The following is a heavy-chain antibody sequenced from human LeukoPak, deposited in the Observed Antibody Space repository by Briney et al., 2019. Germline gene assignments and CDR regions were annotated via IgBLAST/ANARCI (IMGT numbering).Heavy chain of an antibody. V-gene: IGHV3-11*01. CDR1: GFTFSDYY. CDR3: ITIAARPSDY. Sequence: GGSLRLSCAASGFTFSDYYMSWIHQAPGKGLEWVSYISSSGSTIYYADSVKGRFTISRDNAKNSLYLQMNSLRAEDTAVYYCITIAARPSDYWGQGTLVTVSS. J-gene: IGHJ4*02. CDR2: ISSSGSTI. D-gene: IGHD6-6*01.